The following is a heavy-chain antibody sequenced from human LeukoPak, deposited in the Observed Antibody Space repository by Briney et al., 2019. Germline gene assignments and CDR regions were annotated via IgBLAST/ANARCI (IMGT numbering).Heavy chain of an antibody. CDR2: IYYSGSS. J-gene: IGHJ4*02. CDR3: ARDGGDGYNYDY. CDR1: GGSISSGDYY. D-gene: IGHD5-24*01. V-gene: IGHV4-30-4*01. Sequence: PSQTLSLTCTVSGGSISSGDYYWSWIRQPPGKGLEWIGYIYYSGSSYYNPSLKSRLIISVDTSKNQFSLKLSSVTAADTAVYYCARDGGDGYNYDYWGQGTLVTVSS.